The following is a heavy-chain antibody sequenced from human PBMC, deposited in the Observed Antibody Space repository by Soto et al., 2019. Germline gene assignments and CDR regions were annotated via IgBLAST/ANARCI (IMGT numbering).Heavy chain of an antibody. V-gene: IGHV4-4*02. CDR1: GGSISSSNW. J-gene: IGHJ6*02. CDR3: ARNPGSGSGSYYPLSYYYYGMDV. D-gene: IGHD3-10*01. CDR2: IYHSGST. Sequence: QVQLQESGPGLVKPSGTLSLTCAVSGGSISSSNWWSWVRQPPGKGLEWIGEIYHSGSTNYNPSLTSRVTISVDKSKNQFSLKLSSVTAADTAVYYCARNPGSGSGSYYPLSYYYYGMDVWGQGTTVTVSS.